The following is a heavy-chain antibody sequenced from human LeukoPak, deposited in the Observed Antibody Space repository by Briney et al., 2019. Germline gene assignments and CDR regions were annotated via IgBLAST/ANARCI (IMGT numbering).Heavy chain of an antibody. CDR1: GFTLSNYG. CDR2: IRHDGNDK. J-gene: IGHJ6*03. V-gene: IGHV3-30*02. CDR3: AKGFRVGALSSYHTYYMDA. Sequence: GGSLRLSCAASGFTLSNYGMHWVRQAPGKGLEWVAFIRHDGNDKYYVDSVKGRFTISRYNSKNTLYLQMNSLRAEDTAVYYCAKGFRVGALSSYHTYYMDAWGNGTTVTASS. D-gene: IGHD1-26*01.